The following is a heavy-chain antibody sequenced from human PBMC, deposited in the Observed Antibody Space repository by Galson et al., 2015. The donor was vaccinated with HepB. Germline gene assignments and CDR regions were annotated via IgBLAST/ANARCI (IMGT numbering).Heavy chain of an antibody. CDR3: AATSCDSTNCYIFSGWFDP. Sequence: SVKVSCKVSGYTLSELSIHWVRQAPGKGLEWMGSFDPEDGETIYARKFQGRVTMTEDTSTDTAYVELSSLTSDDTAVYYCAATSCDSTNCYIFSGWFDPWGQGTLVTVSS. CDR1: GYTLSELS. V-gene: IGHV1-24*01. J-gene: IGHJ5*02. D-gene: IGHD2-2*02. CDR2: FDPEDGET.